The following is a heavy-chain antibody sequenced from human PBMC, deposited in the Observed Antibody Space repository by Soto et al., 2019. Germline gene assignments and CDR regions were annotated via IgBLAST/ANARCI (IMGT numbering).Heavy chain of an antibody. CDR3: ARGGYSETDALDF. CDR1: GVSISRSS. Sequence: SETLSLTCTVSGVSISRSSWSWIRQPPGKELEWIGYVHYTGRPTYSPSLRSRVTISVDASKNQLFLKLNSATTADTAVYFCARGGYSETDALDFWGQGIQVTVSS. J-gene: IGHJ4*02. CDR2: VHYTGRP. D-gene: IGHD5-12*01. V-gene: IGHV4-59*13.